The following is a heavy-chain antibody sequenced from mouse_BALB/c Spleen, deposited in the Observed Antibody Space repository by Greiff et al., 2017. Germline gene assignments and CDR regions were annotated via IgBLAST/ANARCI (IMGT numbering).Heavy chain of an antibody. J-gene: IGHJ2*01. CDR1: GFTFSSYA. Sequence: EVKLMESGGGLVKPGGSLKLSCAASGFTFSSYAMSWVRQTPEKRLEWVASISSGGSTYYPDSVKGRFTISRDNARNILYLQMSSLRSEDTAMYYCARAGFYYGFDYWGQGTTLTVSS. D-gene: IGHD1-1*01. CDR2: ISSGGST. V-gene: IGHV5-6-5*01. CDR3: ARAGFYYGFDY.